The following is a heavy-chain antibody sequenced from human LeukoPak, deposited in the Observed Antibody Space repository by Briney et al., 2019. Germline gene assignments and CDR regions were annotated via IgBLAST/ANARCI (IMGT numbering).Heavy chain of an antibody. D-gene: IGHD3-22*01. CDR2: IYYSGST. CDR3: ARLYYYDSSGPRANAFDI. J-gene: IGHJ3*02. CDR1: GGSISSYY. Sequence: SETLSLTCTVSGGSISSYYWSWIRQPPGKGLEWIGYIYYSGSTNYNPSLKSRVTISVDTSKNQFSLKLSSVTAADTAVYYCARLYYYDSSGPRANAFDIWGQGTMVTVSS. V-gene: IGHV4-59*08.